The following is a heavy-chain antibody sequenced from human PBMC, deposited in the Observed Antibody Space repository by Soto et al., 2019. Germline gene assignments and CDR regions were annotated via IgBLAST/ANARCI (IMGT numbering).Heavy chain of an antibody. V-gene: IGHV1-8*01. CDR1: GYTFTSYD. Sequence: ASVKVSCKASGYTFTSYDINWVRHATGQGLEWMGWMNPNSGNTGYAQKFQGRVTMTRNTSISTAYVELSSLRSEDTAVYYCARRSYYCYYMDVWGKGTTVPVSS. CDR3: ARRSYYCYYMDV. J-gene: IGHJ6*03. CDR2: MNPNSGNT.